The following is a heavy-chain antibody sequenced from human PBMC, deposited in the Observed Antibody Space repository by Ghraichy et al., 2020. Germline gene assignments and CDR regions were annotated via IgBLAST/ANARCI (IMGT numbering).Heavy chain of an antibody. CDR2: VYYSGST. V-gene: IGHV4-59*01. Sequence: SETLSLTCTVSGSSINNYYWTWIRQPPGQGLEYIGYVYYSGSTNYNPSLNSRVTISLHTSTNQFSLRLDSVTASDTAGYFFARAYVRSSYFLDFWGQGRLVTVSS. J-gene: IGHJ4*02. CDR1: GSSINNYY. CDR3: ARAYVRSSYFLDF. D-gene: IGHD2/OR15-2a*01.